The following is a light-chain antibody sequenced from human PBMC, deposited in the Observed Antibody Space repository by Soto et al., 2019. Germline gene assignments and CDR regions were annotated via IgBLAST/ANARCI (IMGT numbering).Light chain of an antibody. CDR3: EYYGTSIT. Sequence: EIVLTQSPGPLSLSPRERVTLSCRASQSISNNHLAWYQQKPGQAPRLLIHGTSNRATGIPDRFSGSGSGTDFTLTFSRLEPEDFAVYYCEYYGTSITFGGGTKVEIK. J-gene: IGKJ4*01. CDR1: QSISNNH. CDR2: GTS. V-gene: IGKV3-20*01.